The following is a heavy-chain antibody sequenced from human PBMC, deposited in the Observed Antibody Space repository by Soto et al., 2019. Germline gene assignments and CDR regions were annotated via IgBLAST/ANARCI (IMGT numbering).Heavy chain of an antibody. CDR3: ARDYEDYDFWSGYYLGY. Sequence: PGGSLRLSCAASGFTFSSYAMHWVRQAPGKGLEWVAVISYDGSNKYYADSVKGRFTISRDNSKNTLYLQMNSLRAEDTAVYYCARDYEDYDFWSGYYLGYWAQGTLVTVSS. CDR1: GFTFSSYA. J-gene: IGHJ4*02. CDR2: ISYDGSNK. V-gene: IGHV3-30-3*01. D-gene: IGHD3-3*01.